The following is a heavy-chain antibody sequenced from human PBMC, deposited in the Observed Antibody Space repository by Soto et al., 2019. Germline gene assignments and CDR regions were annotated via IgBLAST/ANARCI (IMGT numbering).Heavy chain of an antibody. J-gene: IGHJ5*02. CDR3: ARGGVSWFDP. CDR1: GGSFSGYY. CDR2: INHSGST. V-gene: IGHV4-34*01. Sequence: SETLSLTCAVYGGSFSGYYWSWIRQPPGKGLEWIGEINHSGSTNYNPSLKSRVSISADTSKNQFSLKLISVTAADTAVYYCARGGVSWFDPWGQGTLVTVSS.